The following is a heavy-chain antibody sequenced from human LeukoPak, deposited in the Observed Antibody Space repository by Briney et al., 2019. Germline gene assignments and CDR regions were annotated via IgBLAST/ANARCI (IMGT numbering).Heavy chain of an antibody. V-gene: IGHV3-30*02. Sequence: PGGSLRLSCAASGFTFSSYGMHWVRQAPGKGLEWVAFIRYDGSNKYYADSVKGRFTISRDNAKNSLYLQMNSLRAEDTAVYYCATPPPAIDYGRLDSYWGQGTLVTVSS. D-gene: IGHD4-17*01. J-gene: IGHJ4*02. CDR1: GFTFSSYG. CDR3: ATPPPAIDYGRLDSY. CDR2: IRYDGSNK.